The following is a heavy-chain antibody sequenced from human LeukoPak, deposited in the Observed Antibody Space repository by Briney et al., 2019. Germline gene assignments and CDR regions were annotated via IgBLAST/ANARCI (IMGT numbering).Heavy chain of an antibody. D-gene: IGHD5-18*01. V-gene: IGHV4-59*12. J-gene: IGHJ4*02. CDR1: GGSISSYY. CDR3: ARLKGYSYGSTGGDY. CDR2: IYYSGST. Sequence: SETLSLTCTVSGGSISSYYWSWIRQPPGKGLEWIGYIYYSGSTNYNPSLKSRVTISVDTSKNQFSLRLSSVTAADTAVYYCARLKGYSYGSTGGDYWGQGTLVTVSS.